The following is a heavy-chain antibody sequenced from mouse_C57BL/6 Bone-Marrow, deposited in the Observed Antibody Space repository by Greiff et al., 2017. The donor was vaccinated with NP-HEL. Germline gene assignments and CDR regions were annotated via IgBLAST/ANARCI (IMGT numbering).Heavy chain of an antibody. J-gene: IGHJ2*01. CDR1: GYSITSDY. CDR2: ISYSGST. D-gene: IGHD2-5*01. CDR3: ARRGSNYDYFDY. Sequence: EVKVVESGPGLAKPSPTLSLPCSVTGYSITSDYWNWIRTFPGNTLEYMGYISYSGSTYYNPSLKSRISITRDTSKNQYYLPLNSVTTEETATYYCARRGSNYDYFDYWGQGTTLTVSS. V-gene: IGHV3-8*01.